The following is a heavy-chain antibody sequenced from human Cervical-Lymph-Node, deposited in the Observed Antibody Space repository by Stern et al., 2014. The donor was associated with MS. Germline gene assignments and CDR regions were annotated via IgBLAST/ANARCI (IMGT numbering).Heavy chain of an antibody. CDR3: AKEGILVASFDY. D-gene: IGHD6-19*01. CDR1: GFTFSSYA. V-gene: IGHV3-23*04. CDR2: ISGSGDGT. J-gene: IGHJ4*02. Sequence: VQLEESGGSLVQPGGSLRLSCAASGFTFSSYAMSWVRPAPGKGLEWVSAISGSGDGTYYVDSVKGRFTISRDNSKNTLYLQMNSLRADDTAVYYCAKEGILVASFDYWGQGTLVTVSS.